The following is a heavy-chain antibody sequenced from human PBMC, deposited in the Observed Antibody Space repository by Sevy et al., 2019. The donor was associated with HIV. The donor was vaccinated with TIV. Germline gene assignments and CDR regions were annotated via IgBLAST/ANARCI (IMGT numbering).Heavy chain of an antibody. V-gene: IGHV1-18*01. D-gene: IGHD3-9*01. CDR3: ARATYYDFLTGYYKLPGDYFDY. Sequence: ASVKVSCKASGYTFTSYGISWVRQAPGQGLEWMGWISAFNGDTNYTQNLQGRVTMTTDTSTSTAYMELRSLRSDDTAVYYCARATYYDFLTGYYKLPGDYFDYWGQGTLVTVSS. CDR2: ISAFNGDT. J-gene: IGHJ4*02. CDR1: GYTFTSYG.